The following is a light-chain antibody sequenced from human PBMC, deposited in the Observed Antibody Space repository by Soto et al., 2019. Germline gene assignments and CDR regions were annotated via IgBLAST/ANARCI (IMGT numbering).Light chain of an antibody. CDR2: VVS. CDR1: SVDVGAYDF. Sequence: QSALTQPHSVSGSPGQSVTISCTGTSVDVGAYDFVSWYQQHPGKAPKLLIYVVSGRPSGVPHRFSGSKSGNAASLTISGLQADDEADYYCSSFTTSHTYVFGTGTKLTVL. J-gene: IGLJ1*01. CDR3: SSFTTSHTYV. V-gene: IGLV2-11*01.